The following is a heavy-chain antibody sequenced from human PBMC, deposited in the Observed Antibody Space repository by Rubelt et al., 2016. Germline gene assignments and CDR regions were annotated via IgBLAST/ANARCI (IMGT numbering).Heavy chain of an antibody. CDR2: IKHDGSEK. CDR3: ARDLSSSWYFSYYGMDV. Sequence: EVQLVESGGGLVQPGGSLRLSCAASGFTFSSSWMSWVRQAPGKGLEWVANIKHDGSEKYYVDSVKGRFTISRDNAKNSLYLQMNSLRAEDTAVYYCARDLSSSWYFSYYGMDVWGQGTTVTVSS. CDR1: GFTFSSSW. V-gene: IGHV3-7*01. D-gene: IGHD6-13*01. J-gene: IGHJ6*02.